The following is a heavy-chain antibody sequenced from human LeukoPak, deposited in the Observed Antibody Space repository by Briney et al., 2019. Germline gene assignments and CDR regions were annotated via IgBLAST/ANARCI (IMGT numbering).Heavy chain of an antibody. J-gene: IGHJ5*02. Sequence: SETLSLTCTVSGGSMSSHYWNWIRQPPGKGLEWIGYIYYSGSTNYNPSLKSRLTISVDTSKNQFSLKLSSVTAADTAVYYCARDPSSSGGWFDPWGQGTLVTASS. D-gene: IGHD6-6*01. CDR1: GGSMSSHY. CDR3: ARDPSSSGGWFDP. CDR2: IYYSGST. V-gene: IGHV4-59*11.